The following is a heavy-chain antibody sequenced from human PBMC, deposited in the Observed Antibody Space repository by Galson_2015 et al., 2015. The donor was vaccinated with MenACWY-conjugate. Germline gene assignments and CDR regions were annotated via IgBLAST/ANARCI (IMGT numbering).Heavy chain of an antibody. CDR1: GFTFSNFD. J-gene: IGHJ4*02. D-gene: IGHD1-26*01. Sequence: SLRLSCAASGFTFSNFDFHWVRQAPGKGLEWVADISFDGSKKYHADSVKGRFTISRDNSNKTLYLQMNSLRPEDTAVYYCAKEPQPLVGVTHDYWGQGTLVTVSS. CDR2: ISFDGSKK. CDR3: AKEPQPLVGVTHDY. V-gene: IGHV3-30*18.